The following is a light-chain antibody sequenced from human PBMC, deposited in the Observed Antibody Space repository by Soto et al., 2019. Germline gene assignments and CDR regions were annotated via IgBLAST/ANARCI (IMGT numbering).Light chain of an antibody. CDR1: QRLLHSHGYDF. J-gene: IGKJ1*01. CDR3: MQALLTKT. CDR2: LGS. V-gene: IGKV2-28*01. Sequence: VMSQNPLFLPVTPGEPASICCRSSQRLLHSHGYDFLDWYLQEPGQSPQVLIDLGSNPGSGVPDRFSGSGSGIDFTLKIIRVEAEDVEVCYCMQALLTKTFGQGTNVDI.